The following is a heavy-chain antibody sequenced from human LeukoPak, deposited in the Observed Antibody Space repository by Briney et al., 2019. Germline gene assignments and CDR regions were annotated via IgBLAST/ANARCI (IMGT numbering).Heavy chain of an antibody. CDR2: ISGDGISI. CDR3: AKDTRNAVVSRGYGIDV. D-gene: IGHD2-15*01. V-gene: IGHV3-43*02. Sequence: PGGSLRLSCAPSGFTFYDFAMHWVRQPPGKGLEWVSLISGDGISIYNADSVKGRFIISRDNNNSSLYLEMNSLRTEDTAFYYCAKDTRNAVVSRGYGIDVWGQGAPVTVSS. J-gene: IGHJ6*02. CDR1: GFTFYDFA.